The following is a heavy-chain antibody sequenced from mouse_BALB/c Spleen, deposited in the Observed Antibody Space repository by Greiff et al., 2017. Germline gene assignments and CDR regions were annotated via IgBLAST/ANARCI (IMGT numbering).Heavy chain of an antibody. CDR2: IRSKSNNYAT. V-gene: IGHV10S3*01. Sequence: GGGLVQPKGSLKLSCAASGFTFNTNAMNWVRQAPGKGLEWVARIRSKSNNYATYYADSVKDRFTISRDDSQSMLYLQMNNLKTEDTAMYYCVPGAWFAYWGQGTLVTVSA. J-gene: IGHJ3*01. CDR3: VPGAWFAY. CDR1: GFTFNTNA.